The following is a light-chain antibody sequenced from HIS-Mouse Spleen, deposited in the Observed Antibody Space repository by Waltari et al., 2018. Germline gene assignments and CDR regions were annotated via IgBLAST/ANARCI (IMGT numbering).Light chain of an antibody. CDR1: SRDVGGYNY. CDR2: DVS. J-gene: IGLJ2*01. V-gene: IGLV2-11*01. CDR3: CSYAGSYTVV. Sequence: QSALTQPRSVSGSPGPSVTISCPGTSRDVGGYNYVSWYQQHPGKAPKLMIYDVSKRPSGVPDRFSGSKSGNTAYLTISGLQAEDEADYYCCSYAGSYTVVFGGGTKLTVL.